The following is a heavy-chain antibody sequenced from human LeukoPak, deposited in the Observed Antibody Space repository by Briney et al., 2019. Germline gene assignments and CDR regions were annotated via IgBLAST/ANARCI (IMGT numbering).Heavy chain of an antibody. CDR1: GFTFSSYV. D-gene: IGHD2-2*01. V-gene: IGHV3-23*01. J-gene: IGHJ6*02. CDR3: AKDQARGYCSSTSCHLEYYGMDV. CDR2: ISGSGGST. Sequence: GGSLRLSCAASGFTFSSYVMSWVRQAPGKGLEWVSPISGSGGSTYYADSVKGRFTISRDNSKNTLYLQMNSLRAEDTAVYYCAKDQARGYCSSTSCHLEYYGMDVWGQGTTVTVSS.